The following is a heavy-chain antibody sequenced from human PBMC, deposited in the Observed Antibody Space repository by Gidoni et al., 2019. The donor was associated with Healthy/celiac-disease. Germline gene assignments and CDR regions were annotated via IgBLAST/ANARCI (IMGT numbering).Heavy chain of an antibody. D-gene: IGHD3-3*01. V-gene: IGHV2-5*02. CDR2: IYWDDDK. CDR3: AHRRLDFWSGFRGGYYFDY. Sequence: QITLKESGPTLVKPTQTLTLTCTFSGFSLSTSGVGVGWIRQPPGKALEWLALIYWDDDKRYSPSLKSRLTITKDTSKNQVVLTMTNMDPVDTATYYCAHRRLDFWSGFRGGYYFDYWGQGTLVTVSS. CDR1: GFSLSTSGVG. J-gene: IGHJ4*02.